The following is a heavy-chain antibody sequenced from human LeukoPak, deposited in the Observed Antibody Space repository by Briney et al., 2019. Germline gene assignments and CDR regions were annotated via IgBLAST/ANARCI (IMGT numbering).Heavy chain of an antibody. Sequence: GGSLRLSCAASGFTFSSYGMSWVRQAPGKGLEWVSGISGGGASTFYADSVKGRFTISRDNSKNTLFLQMNSLRAEDTATYYCARASGYYYDSSGSTTDDYWGQGTRVTVSS. CDR3: ARASGYYYDSSGSTTDDY. D-gene: IGHD3-22*01. CDR1: GFTFSSYG. J-gene: IGHJ4*02. V-gene: IGHV3-23*01. CDR2: ISGGGAST.